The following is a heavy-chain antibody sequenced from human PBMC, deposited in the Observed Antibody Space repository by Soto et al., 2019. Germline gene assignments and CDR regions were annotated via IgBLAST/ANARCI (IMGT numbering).Heavy chain of an antibody. V-gene: IGHV1-69*02. Sequence: QVQLVQSGAEVKKPGSSVKVSCKASGGTFSSYTISWVRQAPGQGLEWMGRIIPILGIANYAQKFQGRVTITADKSTSTAYMELSSLRSEDTAVYYCARYSSSWYPYFDYWGQGTVVTVSS. D-gene: IGHD6-13*01. CDR3: ARYSSSWYPYFDY. CDR1: GGTFSSYT. CDR2: IIPILGIA. J-gene: IGHJ4*02.